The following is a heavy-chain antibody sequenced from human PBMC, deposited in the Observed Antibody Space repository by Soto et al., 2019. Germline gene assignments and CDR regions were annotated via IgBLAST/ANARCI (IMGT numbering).Heavy chain of an antibody. J-gene: IGHJ4*02. CDR2: IGADGDGI. V-gene: IGHV3-23*01. CDR3: AKYSTTAASRYFDL. Sequence: PGGSLRLSCVASGFTFRTYAVAWIRQAPGKGLEWVSVIGADGDGIQYADPVEGRFTISRDNSQSSLYLQMNSLRAECPALYYCAKYSTTAASRYFDLWGQGTLVTGSS. CDR1: GFTFRTYA. D-gene: IGHD1-1*01.